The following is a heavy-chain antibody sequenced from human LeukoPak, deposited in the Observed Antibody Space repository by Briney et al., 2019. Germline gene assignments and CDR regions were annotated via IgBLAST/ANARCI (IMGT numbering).Heavy chain of an antibody. CDR2: IYYSGST. V-gene: IGHV4-39*07. CDR1: GGSISSGSYY. Sequence: SETLSLTCTVSGGSISSGSYYWAWIRQPPGTGLEWIGSIYYSGSTYYNPSLKSRVTMSVDTSKNQFSLKLSSVTAADTAVYYCAGDSGYDRVFDYWGQGTLVTVSS. CDR3: AGDSGYDRVFDY. D-gene: IGHD5-12*01. J-gene: IGHJ4*02.